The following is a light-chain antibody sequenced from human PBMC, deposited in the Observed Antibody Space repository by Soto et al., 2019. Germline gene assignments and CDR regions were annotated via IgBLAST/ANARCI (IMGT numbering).Light chain of an antibody. V-gene: IGKV1-5*01. Sequence: DIRVTQSPPTLSASVGDRVTITCRASQNISIWLAWYQQRPGRAPRLLIYDSSSLESGVPSRFSGSGSGTEFTLTISSLQPDDFATYYCQQYNSWWTFGQGTKVDIK. CDR2: DSS. CDR1: QNISIW. J-gene: IGKJ1*01. CDR3: QQYNSWWT.